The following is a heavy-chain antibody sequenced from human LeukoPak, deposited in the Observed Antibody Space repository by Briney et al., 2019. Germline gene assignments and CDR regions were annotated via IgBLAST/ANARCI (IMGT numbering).Heavy chain of an antibody. Sequence: GGSLRLSCAASGFTFSTYIMNWVRQTPGKGLEWVSSIGTSTSYIYYADSVKGRFTISRDNSKNTLYLQMNSLRAEDTAVFYCARGEDAFDIWGQGTMVTVSS. CDR2: IGTSTSYI. V-gene: IGHV3-21*04. CDR3: ARGEDAFDI. J-gene: IGHJ3*02. CDR1: GFTFSTYI.